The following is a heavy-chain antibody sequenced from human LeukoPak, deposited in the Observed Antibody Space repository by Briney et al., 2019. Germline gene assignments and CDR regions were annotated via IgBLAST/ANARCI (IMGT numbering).Heavy chain of an antibody. CDR1: GYTFTSYY. CDR2: INPSGGST. V-gene: IGHV1-46*01. Sequence: ASVNVSCKASGYTFTSYYMHWVRQAPGQGLEWMGIINPSGGSTSYAQKFQGRVTMTRDTSTSTVYMELSSLRSEDTAVYYCARASVLRYFDWLLHVNWFDPWGQGTLVTVSS. J-gene: IGHJ5*02. D-gene: IGHD3-9*01. CDR3: ARASVLRYFDWLLHVNWFDP.